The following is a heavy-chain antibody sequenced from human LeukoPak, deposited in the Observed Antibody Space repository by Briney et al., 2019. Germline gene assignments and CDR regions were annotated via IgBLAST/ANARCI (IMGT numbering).Heavy chain of an antibody. D-gene: IGHD4-17*01. Sequence: SETLSLTCTVSGGSISSYYWSWIRQPAGKGLEWIGRIYTSGGTNYNPSLKSRVTISVDTSKNQFSLKLSSVTAADTAVYYCARVGSDYLSFDYWGQGTLVTVSS. V-gene: IGHV4-4*07. J-gene: IGHJ4*02. CDR2: IYTSGGT. CDR3: ARVGSDYLSFDY. CDR1: GGSISSYY.